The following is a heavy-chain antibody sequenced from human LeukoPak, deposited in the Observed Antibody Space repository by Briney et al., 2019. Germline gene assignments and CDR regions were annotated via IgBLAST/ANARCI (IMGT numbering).Heavy chain of an antibody. V-gene: IGHV3-23*01. D-gene: IGHD2-15*01. Sequence: GGSLRLSCAASGSTFSSYAMSWVRQGPGKGLEWVSAISGSGGSTYYADSVKGRFTISRDNSKNTLSLQMNSLRVEDTAVYYCAKDSYCSGSSCYALGTYYYGMDVWGQGTTVTVSS. CDR1: GSTFSSYA. CDR3: AKDSYCSGSSCYALGTYYYGMDV. J-gene: IGHJ6*02. CDR2: ISGSGGST.